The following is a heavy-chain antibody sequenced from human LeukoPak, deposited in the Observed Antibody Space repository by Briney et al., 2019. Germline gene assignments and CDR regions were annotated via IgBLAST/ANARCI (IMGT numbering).Heavy chain of an antibody. J-gene: IGHJ4*02. CDR3: ARDRRDSGTYYADY. Sequence: GGSLRLSCAASGFTVSSNYMSLVRQAPGEGPEGVSVIYSGGSAYFADAVKGRFTISRDNSKNTLYLQMNSLRAEDTAVYYCARDRRDSGTYYADYWGQGTLVTVSS. CDR2: IYSGGSA. D-gene: IGHD1-26*01. V-gene: IGHV3-53*01. CDR1: GFTVSSNY.